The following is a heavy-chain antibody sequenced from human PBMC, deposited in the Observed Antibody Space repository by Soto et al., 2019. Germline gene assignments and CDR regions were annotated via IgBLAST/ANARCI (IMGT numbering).Heavy chain of an antibody. CDR1: GFTFSNAW. CDR2: IKSKTDGGTT. V-gene: IGHV3-15*01. D-gene: IGHD3-10*01. Sequence: GGSLRLSCAASGFTFSNAWMSWVRQAPGKGLEWVGRIKSKTDGGTTDYAAPVKGRFTISRDDSKNTLYLQMNSLKTEDTAVYYCTTDPLEGSGSYYNVVYYYMDVWGKGTTVTVSS. CDR3: TTDPLEGSGSYYNVVYYYMDV. J-gene: IGHJ6*03.